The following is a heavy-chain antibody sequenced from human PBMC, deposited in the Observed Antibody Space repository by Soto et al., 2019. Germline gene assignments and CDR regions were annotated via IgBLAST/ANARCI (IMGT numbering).Heavy chain of an antibody. J-gene: IGHJ5*02. V-gene: IGHV1-69*01. CDR1: GGTFSSYA. Sequence: QVQLVQSGAEVKKPGSSVKVSCKASGGTFSSYAISWVRQAPGQGLEWMGGIIPIFGTANYAQKFQGRVTITADESTSTDYMELSSLRSEDTAVYDCARGGRINQDYWFDPWGQGTLVTVSS. CDR3: ARGGRINQDYWFDP. CDR2: IIPIFGTA.